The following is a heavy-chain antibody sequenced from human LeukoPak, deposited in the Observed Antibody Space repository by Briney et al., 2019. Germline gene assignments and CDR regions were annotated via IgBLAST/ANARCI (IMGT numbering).Heavy chain of an antibody. CDR1: GFTFSSYA. D-gene: IGHD3-16*01. CDR2: ISGSGGST. CDR3: AKASWGSYYYMDV. Sequence: GGSLRLSCAASGFTFSSYAMSWVRQAPGKGLEWVSAISGSGGSTNYADSVKGRFTISRDNSKNTLYLQMNSLRAEDTAVYYCAKASWGSYYYMDVWGKGTTVTVSS. V-gene: IGHV3-23*01. J-gene: IGHJ6*03.